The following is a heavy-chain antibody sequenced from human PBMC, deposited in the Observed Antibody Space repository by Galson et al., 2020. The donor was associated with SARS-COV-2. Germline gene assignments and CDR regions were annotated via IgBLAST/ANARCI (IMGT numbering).Heavy chain of an antibody. CDR1: AFTFDDHT. J-gene: IGHJ4*02. V-gene: IGHV3-43*01. Sequence: GGSLRLTCAASAFTFDDHTMNWVRQAPGKGLEWFSLIHCDAGTTYYADSVKGRFTIPRDNNKNSLYLEMNSLRTEDTALYYCAREERGVGATFDYWGQGTLVTVSS. CDR2: IHCDAGTT. D-gene: IGHD1-26*01. CDR3: AREERGVGATFDY.